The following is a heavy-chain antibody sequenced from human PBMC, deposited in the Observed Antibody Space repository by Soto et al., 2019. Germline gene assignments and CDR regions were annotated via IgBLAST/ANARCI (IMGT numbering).Heavy chain of an antibody. Sequence: QVQLVQAGAEVKKPGSSVKVSCKASGGTFSSYAISWVRQAPGQGLEWMGGIIPIFGTANYAQKFQGRVTMTADESTSTAYMELSSLRSEDTAVYYCARDPVGITGTTGYYYYYGMDVWGQGPTVTVSS. V-gene: IGHV1-69*01. D-gene: IGHD1-7*01. CDR3: ARDPVGITGTTGYYYYYGMDV. CDR1: GGTFSSYA. CDR2: IIPIFGTA. J-gene: IGHJ6*02.